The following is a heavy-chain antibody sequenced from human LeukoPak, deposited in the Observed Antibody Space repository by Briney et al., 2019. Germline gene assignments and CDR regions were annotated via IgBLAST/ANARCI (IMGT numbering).Heavy chain of an antibody. CDR1: GYTFTSYD. Sequence: ASVKVSCKASGYTFTSYDINWVRQATGQGLEWMGWMNPNSGKTGYAQKFQGRVTMTRNTSISTAYMELSSLTSEDTAVYYCARERMATFLYAFDIWGQGTIVTVSS. J-gene: IGHJ3*02. CDR2: MNPNSGKT. V-gene: IGHV1-8*02. D-gene: IGHD5-24*01. CDR3: ARERMATFLYAFDI.